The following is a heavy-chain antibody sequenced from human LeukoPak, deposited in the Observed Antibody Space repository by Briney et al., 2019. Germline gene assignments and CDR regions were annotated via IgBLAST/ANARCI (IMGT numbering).Heavy chain of an antibody. CDR3: ARGVVESSRSFDY. Sequence: SETLSLTCVVYGGSFSGYYWSWIRQPPGKGLEWIGEINHSGSTNYNPSLKSRVTISVDTSKNQFSLKLSSVTAADTAVYYCARGVVESSRSFDYWGQGTLVTVSS. V-gene: IGHV4-34*01. CDR1: GGSFSGYY. D-gene: IGHD6-6*01. CDR2: INHSGST. J-gene: IGHJ4*02.